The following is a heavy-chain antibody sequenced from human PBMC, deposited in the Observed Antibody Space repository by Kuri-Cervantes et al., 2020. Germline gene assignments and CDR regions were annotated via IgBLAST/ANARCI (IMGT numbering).Heavy chain of an antibody. Sequence: GGSLRLSCAASGFTFSSYWMSWVRQAPGKGLEWVGFIRSKAYGGTTEYAASVKGRFTISRDDSKSIAYLQMNGLKTEDTAVYYCARDLQQLIHYYYGMDVWGQGTTVTVSS. D-gene: IGHD6-13*01. V-gene: IGHV3-49*04. CDR3: ARDLQQLIHYYYGMDV. J-gene: IGHJ6*02. CDR2: IRSKAYGGTT. CDR1: GFTFSSYW.